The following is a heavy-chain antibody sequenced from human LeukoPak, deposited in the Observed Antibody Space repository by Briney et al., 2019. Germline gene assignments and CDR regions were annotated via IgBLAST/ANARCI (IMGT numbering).Heavy chain of an antibody. Sequence: EASVKVSCKPSGYTFTSYDINWVRQAPGQGREWVGWMNPNSGNTGYAQKFQGRVTMTRNTSTSTAYMELRSLTSDDTAVYYCARETHYDTTGYNPFDYWGQGTLVTVSS. J-gene: IGHJ4*02. CDR3: ARETHYDTTGYNPFDY. CDR2: MNPNSGNT. D-gene: IGHD3-22*01. V-gene: IGHV1-8*01. CDR1: GYTFTSYD.